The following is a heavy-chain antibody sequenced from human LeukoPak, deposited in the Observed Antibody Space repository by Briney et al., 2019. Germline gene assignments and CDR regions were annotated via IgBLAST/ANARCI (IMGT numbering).Heavy chain of an antibody. J-gene: IGHJ4*02. CDR2: INPSGGTT. D-gene: IGHD1-26*01. CDR3: ARERNGIAGATTGTNYFDY. Sequence: GASVKVSCKASGYTFRTYYIHWVRQAPGQGLEWMGIINPSGGTTTYAQKFQGRVTMTRDMSTSTVYMELSSLRSEDTAVYYCARERNGIAGATTGTNYFDYWGQGTLVTVSS. V-gene: IGHV1-46*01. CDR1: GYTFRTYY.